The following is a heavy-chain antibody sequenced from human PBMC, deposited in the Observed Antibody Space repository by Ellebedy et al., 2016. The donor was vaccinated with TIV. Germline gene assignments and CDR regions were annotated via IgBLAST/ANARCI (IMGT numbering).Heavy chain of an antibody. J-gene: IGHJ6*02. CDR1: GYTFTTSG. Sequence: ASVKVSXKTSGYTFTTSGIAWVRQAPGQGLEWMAWISGYNGNTKYGQNFEDRVTVTTDTSTSVVYMELRNLSSDDTALYYCARHFDMGDGDGMDVWGQGTTVSVSS. D-gene: IGHD3-9*01. V-gene: IGHV1-18*01. CDR3: ARHFDMGDGDGMDV. CDR2: ISGYNGNT.